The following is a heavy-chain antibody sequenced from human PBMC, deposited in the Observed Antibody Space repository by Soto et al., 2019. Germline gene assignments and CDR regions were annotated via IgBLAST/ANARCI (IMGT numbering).Heavy chain of an antibody. J-gene: IGHJ4*02. CDR2: ISGSGGST. V-gene: IGHV3-23*01. D-gene: IGHD3-3*01. CDR3: AKLPYDFWSGYYPPLYFDY. CDR1: GFTFSSYV. Sequence: EVQLLESGGGLVQPGGSLRLSCAASGFTFSSYVMSWVRQAPGKGLEWVSGISGSGGSTYYADSVKGRLTISRDNSKNTLYLQMSSLRAEDMAVYYCAKLPYDFWSGYYPPLYFDYWGQGTLVTVSS.